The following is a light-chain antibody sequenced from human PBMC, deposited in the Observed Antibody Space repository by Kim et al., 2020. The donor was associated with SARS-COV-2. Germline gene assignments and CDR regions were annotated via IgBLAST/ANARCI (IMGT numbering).Light chain of an antibody. Sequence: LSLSPGERATLSCRASQTVSSSYLAWYQQKPGQAPRLLIYGASSRATGIPDRFSGSGSGTDFTLTISRLEPADFAVYYCQQYGSTFGQGTRLEIK. CDR3: QQYGST. CDR1: QTVSSSY. CDR2: GAS. J-gene: IGKJ5*01. V-gene: IGKV3-20*01.